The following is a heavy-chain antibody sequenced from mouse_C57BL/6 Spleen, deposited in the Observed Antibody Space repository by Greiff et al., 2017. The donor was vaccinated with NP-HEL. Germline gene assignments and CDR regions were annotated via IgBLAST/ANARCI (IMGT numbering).Heavy chain of an antibody. CDR1: GFTFSDYG. Sequence: EVMLVESGGGLVKPGGSLKLSCAASGFTFSDYGMHWVRQAPEKGLEWVAYISSGSSTIYYADTVKGRFTSSRDNAKNTLFLQRTRRRSEDTAMYYCARNWSVDYGGQGTTLTVSS. V-gene: IGHV5-17*01. CDR3: ARNWSVDY. D-gene: IGHD4-1*01. CDR2: ISSGSSTI. J-gene: IGHJ2*01.